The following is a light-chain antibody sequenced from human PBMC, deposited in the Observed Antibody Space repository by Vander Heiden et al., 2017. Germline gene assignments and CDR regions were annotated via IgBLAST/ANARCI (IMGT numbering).Light chain of an antibody. Sequence: IRMTQSPSSFSASTVDSVTFTCRASQGISSYLAWYQQKPGKAPKLLIYAASTLQSGVPSRFSGSGSGTDFTLTISCLQSEDFATYYCQQYYSYPRLTFGGGTKVEIK. CDR2: AAS. J-gene: IGKJ4*01. CDR1: QGISSY. V-gene: IGKV1-8*01. CDR3: QQYYSYPRLT.